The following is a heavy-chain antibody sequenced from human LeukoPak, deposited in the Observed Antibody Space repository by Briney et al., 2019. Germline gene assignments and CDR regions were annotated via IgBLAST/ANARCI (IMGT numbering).Heavy chain of an antibody. CDR3: ARGGVCSSPSYLNFDY. D-gene: IGHD2-2*01. Sequence: ASVKVSCKASGYTFTSYAMHWVRQAPGQRLEWMGWINAGNGNTKYSQKFQGRVTITRDTSASTAYMALISLRSEDTAVYYCARGGVCSSPSYLNFDYWGQGTLVTVSS. CDR2: INAGNGNT. J-gene: IGHJ4*02. CDR1: GYTFTSYA. V-gene: IGHV1-3*01.